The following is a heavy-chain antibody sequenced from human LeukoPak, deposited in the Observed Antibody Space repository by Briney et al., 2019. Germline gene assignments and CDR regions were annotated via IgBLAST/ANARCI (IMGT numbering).Heavy chain of an antibody. J-gene: IGHJ5*02. V-gene: IGHV1-69*13. CDR2: IIPIFGTA. Sequence: SVKVSCKASGYTFTSYGISWVRQAPGQGLEWIGGIIPIFGTANYAQKFQGRVTITADESTSTAYMELSSLRSEDTAVYYCSSTNMDLNWFDPWGQGTLVTVSS. CDR3: SSTNMDLNWFDP. CDR1: GYTFTSYG. D-gene: IGHD2-2*01.